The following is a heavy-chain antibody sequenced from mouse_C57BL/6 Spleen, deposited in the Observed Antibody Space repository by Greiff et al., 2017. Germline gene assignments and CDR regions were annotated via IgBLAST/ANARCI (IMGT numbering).Heavy chain of an antibody. J-gene: IGHJ4*01. CDR3: ARRRDYYGSSVGAMED. CDR2: ILPGRGST. CDR1: GYTFTGYW. Sequence: LVESGAELMKPGASVKLSCKATGYTFTGYWIEWVQQRPGHGLEWIGEILPGRGSTNYNEKFKGKATFTADTSSNTAYLQHSSRTTEASAIYYCARRRDYYGSSVGAMEDWGQGTSVTVAS. D-gene: IGHD1-1*01. V-gene: IGHV1-9*01.